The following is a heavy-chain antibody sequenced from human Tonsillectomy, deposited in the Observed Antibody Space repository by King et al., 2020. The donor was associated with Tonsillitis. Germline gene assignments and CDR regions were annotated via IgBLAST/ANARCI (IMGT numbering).Heavy chain of an antibody. V-gene: IGHV3-23*04. CDR1: GFTFSTYA. Sequence: VQLVESGGGLVQPGGSLRLSCAASGFTFSTYAMTWVRQAPGKGLEWVSAISNSDGSTYYADSVKGRFTISRDNSKNTLDLQMNSLRAEDTAVYYCAKDRASYGSGSYSPWGQGTLVTVSS. CDR2: ISNSDGST. CDR3: AKDRASYGSGSYSP. D-gene: IGHD3-10*01. J-gene: IGHJ4*02.